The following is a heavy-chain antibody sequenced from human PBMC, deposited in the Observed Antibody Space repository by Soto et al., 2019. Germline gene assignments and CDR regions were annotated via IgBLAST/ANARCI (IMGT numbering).Heavy chain of an antibody. D-gene: IGHD4-17*01. V-gene: IGHV4-39*01. CDR3: ARLRAGSYYYYYGMDV. Sequence: SETLSLTCTASGSAISSSSYYWGWIRQPPGKSMEWIGSIYYSGSTYYNQSLKSRVTISVDTSKNQYYMKLIPVTAADTAVYYCARLRAGSYYYYYGMDVWGQGTTVS. J-gene: IGHJ6*02. CDR2: IYYSGST. CDR1: GSAISSSSYY.